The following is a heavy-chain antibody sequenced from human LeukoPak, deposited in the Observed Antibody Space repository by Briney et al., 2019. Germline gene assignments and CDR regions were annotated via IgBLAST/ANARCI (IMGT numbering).Heavy chain of an antibody. D-gene: IGHD5-18*01. CDR2: INPSGGST. Sequence: ASVKVSCKASGYTCTSYYMHWVRQAPGQGLEWMGIINPSGGSTSYAQKFQGRVTMTRDTSTSTVYMELSSLRSEDTAVYYCASGGGDTAMVTAFDIWGQGTMVTVSS. J-gene: IGHJ3*02. CDR1: GYTCTSYY. V-gene: IGHV1-46*01. CDR3: ASGGGDTAMVTAFDI.